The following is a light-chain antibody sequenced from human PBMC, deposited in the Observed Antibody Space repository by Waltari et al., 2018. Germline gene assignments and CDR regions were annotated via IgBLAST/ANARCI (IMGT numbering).Light chain of an antibody. CDR1: QYVKNN. CDR3: QEYDSLPIP. Sequence: DIQMTQSPSTLPASVGDRVTITCRASQYVKNNLAWFQQKPGKAPKVLIHKASRLESGVPSRFSGSGFGTEFILSISSLQPDDFATYDCQEYDSLPIPFGGGTKVEIK. CDR2: KAS. V-gene: IGKV1-5*03. J-gene: IGKJ4*01.